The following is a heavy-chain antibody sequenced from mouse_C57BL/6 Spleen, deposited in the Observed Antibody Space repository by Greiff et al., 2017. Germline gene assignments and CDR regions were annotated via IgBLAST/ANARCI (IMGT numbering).Heavy chain of an antibody. CDR3: ARHYYGLMDY. CDR2: INPYNGGT. Sequence: EVQLQQSGPVLVKPGASVKMSCKASGYTFTDYYMNWVKQSHGKSLEWIGVINPYNGGTSYNQKFKGKATLTVDKSSTTAYMELNSLTSEDSAVYYCARHYYGLMDYWGQGTSVTVSS. CDR1: GYTFTDYY. D-gene: IGHD1-2*01. V-gene: IGHV1-19*01. J-gene: IGHJ4*01.